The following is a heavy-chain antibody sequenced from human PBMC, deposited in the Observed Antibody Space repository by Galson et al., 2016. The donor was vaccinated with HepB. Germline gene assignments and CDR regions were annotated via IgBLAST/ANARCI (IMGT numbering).Heavy chain of an antibody. CDR2: IYSGGST. D-gene: IGHD1-26*01. CDR3: ARGWGAHPRE. CDR1: GFTVSNNY. Sequence: SLRLSCAVFGFTVSNNYMSWVRQAPGKGLEWVSVIYSGGSTYYADSVKGRFTISRDNSKSTVYLQMNSLRAEDTAVYYCARGWGAHPREWGQGTLVTVSS. V-gene: IGHV3-53*01. J-gene: IGHJ4*02.